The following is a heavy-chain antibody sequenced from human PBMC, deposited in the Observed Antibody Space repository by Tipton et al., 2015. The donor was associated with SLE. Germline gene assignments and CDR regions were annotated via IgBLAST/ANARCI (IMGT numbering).Heavy chain of an antibody. D-gene: IGHD6-13*01. Sequence: TLSLTCTVSGYSISSGYYWGWIRQPPGKGLEWIGTLYHSGSTYYNPSLKSRVTISVDTSKNQFSLKLSSVTAADTAVFYCARGTSGIWFDPWGQGTLVTVSS. CDR3: ARGTSGIWFDP. V-gene: IGHV4-38-2*02. CDR1: GYSISSGYY. J-gene: IGHJ5*02. CDR2: LYHSGST.